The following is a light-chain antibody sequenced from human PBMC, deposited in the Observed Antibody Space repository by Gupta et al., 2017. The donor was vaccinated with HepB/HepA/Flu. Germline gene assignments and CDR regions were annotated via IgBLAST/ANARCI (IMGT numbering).Light chain of an antibody. CDR3: SAYTSRNTLL. V-gene: IGLV2-14*01. Sequence: QSALTQPASVSGSPGQSITISCSGTSSDVGYYNYVSWYQQYPDKAPKLMIYYVSYRPSGVSNRFSGSKSANTASLTISGLQADDEADYYCSAYTSRNTLLFGGGTKLTVL. CDR1: SSDVGYYNY. J-gene: IGLJ2*01. CDR2: YVS.